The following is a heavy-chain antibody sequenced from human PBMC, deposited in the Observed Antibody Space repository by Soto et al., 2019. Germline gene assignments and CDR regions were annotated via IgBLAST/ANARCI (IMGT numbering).Heavy chain of an antibody. CDR1: GFTFSNYG. V-gene: IGHV3-30-3*01. CDR2: ISYDGSSK. D-gene: IGHD4-17*01. CDR3: ARGGYGDSHAEYFQH. Sequence: QVQLVESGGGVVQPGRSLRLSCAASGFTFSNYGMHWVRQAPGKGLEWGALISYDGSSKDYADSVKGRFTISRDNSKSRLYLQMNSLRVEDTAVYHCARGGYGDSHAEYFQHWGQGTLVTVSS. J-gene: IGHJ1*01.